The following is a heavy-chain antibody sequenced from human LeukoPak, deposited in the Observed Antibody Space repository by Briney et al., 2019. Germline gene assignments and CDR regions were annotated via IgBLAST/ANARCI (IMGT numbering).Heavy chain of an antibody. V-gene: IGHV3-74*01. D-gene: IGHD4-17*01. CDR2: INSDGSST. J-gene: IGHJ4*02. CDR1: GFTFSSYW. Sequence: GGSLRLSCAASGFTFSSYWMHWVRQAPGKGLVWVSRINSDGSSTSYADSAKGRFTISRDNAKNTLYLQMNSLRAEDTAVYYCARVAETIYYGDYGDYWGQGTRVTVSS. CDR3: ARVAETIYYGDYGDY.